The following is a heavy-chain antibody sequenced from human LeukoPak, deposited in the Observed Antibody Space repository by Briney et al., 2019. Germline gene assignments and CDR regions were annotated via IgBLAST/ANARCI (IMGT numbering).Heavy chain of an antibody. Sequence: SETLSLTCAVSGGSISSGGYSWSWIRQPPGKGLEWIGEINHSGSTNYNPSLKSRVTISVDTSKNQFSLKLSSVTAADTAVYYCASSMVRAPIDYWGQGTLVTVSS. CDR1: GGSISSGGYS. J-gene: IGHJ4*02. CDR2: INHSGST. V-gene: IGHV4-30-2*01. CDR3: ASSMVRAPIDY. D-gene: IGHD3-10*01.